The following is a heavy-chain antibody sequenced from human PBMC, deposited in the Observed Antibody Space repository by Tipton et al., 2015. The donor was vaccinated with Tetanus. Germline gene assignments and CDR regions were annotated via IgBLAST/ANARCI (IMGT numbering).Heavy chain of an antibody. CDR1: GFTFSNNY. CDR2: ITGGGTST. D-gene: IGHD3-16*01. J-gene: IGHJ4*02. Sequence: SLRLSCAASGFTFSNNYMSWIRQAPGKGLEWISYITGGGTSTFYADSVRGRFTISRDNAKKSLFLQMNSLRDEDTAVYYCARGQSGSYAVVDYWGQGALVTVSS. CDR3: ARGQSGSYAVVDY. V-gene: IGHV3-11*04.